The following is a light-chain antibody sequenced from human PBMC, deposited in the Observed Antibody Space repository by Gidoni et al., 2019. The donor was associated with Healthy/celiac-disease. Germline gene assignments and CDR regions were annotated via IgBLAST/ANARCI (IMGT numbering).Light chain of an antibody. CDR2: EGS. CDR1: SSDVGSYNL. CDR3: GSYAGSYV. J-gene: IGLJ1*01. V-gene: IGLV2-23*01. Sequence: QSALTQPASVAGSPGKSITSSCTGTSSDVGSYNLVSWSQQHPGNAPILTIYEGSGRPSGVSNRFSGSKSGITAPLTISGLQAEDEADYYCGSYAGSYVFGTGTKVTVL.